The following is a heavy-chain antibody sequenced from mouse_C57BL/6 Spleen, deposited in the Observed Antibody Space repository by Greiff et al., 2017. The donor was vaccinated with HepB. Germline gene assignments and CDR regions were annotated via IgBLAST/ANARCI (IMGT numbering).Heavy chain of an antibody. CDR3: GRGGKRGEAMDY. CDR1: GYTFTSYW. Sequence: VQLQQSGAELVKPGASVKMSCKASGYTFTSYWITWVKQRPGQGLEWIGDIYPGSGSTNYNEKFKSKATLTVDTSSSTAYMQLSSLTSEDTAVLEGGRGGKRGEAMDYWGQGTSVNVYS. V-gene: IGHV1-55*01. J-gene: IGHJ4*01. CDR2: IYPGSGST.